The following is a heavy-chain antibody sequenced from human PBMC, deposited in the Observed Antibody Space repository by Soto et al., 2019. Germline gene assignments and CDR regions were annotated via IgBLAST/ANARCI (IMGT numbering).Heavy chain of an antibody. CDR1: GLSLINYN. CDR2: ISSSSSYI. Sequence: EVQLVESGGGLVKPGGSLRLSCAASGLSLINYNMNWVRQAPGKGLEWVSSISSSSSYIHYADSVEGRFTISRDNTKNSLYLQMNSLRAEDTAVYYRARVTGNFYGSGQLDYWGKGTLVSVSS. J-gene: IGHJ4*02. CDR3: ARVTGNFYGSGQLDY. D-gene: IGHD3-10*01. V-gene: IGHV3-21*01.